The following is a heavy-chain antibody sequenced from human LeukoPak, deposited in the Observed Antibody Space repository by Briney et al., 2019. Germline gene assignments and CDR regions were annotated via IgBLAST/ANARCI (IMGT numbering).Heavy chain of an antibody. V-gene: IGHV4-34*01. CDR3: ARGPTGTPGYFDY. CDR2: INHSGST. Sequence: SETLSLTCAVYGGSFSGDYWSWIRQPPGKGLEWIGEINHSGSTNYNPSLKSRVTISVDTSKNQFSLKLSSVTAADTAAYYCARGPTGTPGYFDYWGQGTLVTVSS. J-gene: IGHJ4*02. D-gene: IGHD1-1*01. CDR1: GGSFSGDY.